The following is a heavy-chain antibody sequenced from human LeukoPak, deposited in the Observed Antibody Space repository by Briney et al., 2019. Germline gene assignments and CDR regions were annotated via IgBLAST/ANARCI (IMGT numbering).Heavy chain of an antibody. J-gene: IGHJ3*02. D-gene: IGHD5-24*01. CDR3: ARGEMATIEDAFDI. CDR2: IYYSGST. V-gene: IGHV4-59*11. CDR1: GGSISSHY. Sequence: PSETLSHTCTVSGGSISSHYWSWIRQSPGKGLEWIGYIYYSGSTNYNPSLKSRVTISVDTSKNQFSLKLSSVTAADTAVYYCARGEMATIEDAFDIWGQGTMVTVSS.